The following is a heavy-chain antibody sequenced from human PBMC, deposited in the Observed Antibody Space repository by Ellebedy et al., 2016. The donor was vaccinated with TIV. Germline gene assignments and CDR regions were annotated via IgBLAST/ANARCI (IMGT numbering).Heavy chain of an antibody. Sequence: MPSETLSLTCTVSGGSLSSSNWWTWVRQPPGKGLKWIGEIYPGGSTNYNPSLTSRVTISMDKSRNHFSLNLTSVTAADTALYYCATEADYWGQGKLVTVSS. CDR2: IYPGGST. CDR3: ATEADY. CDR1: GGSLSSSNW. V-gene: IGHV4-4*02. D-gene: IGHD6-25*01. J-gene: IGHJ4*02.